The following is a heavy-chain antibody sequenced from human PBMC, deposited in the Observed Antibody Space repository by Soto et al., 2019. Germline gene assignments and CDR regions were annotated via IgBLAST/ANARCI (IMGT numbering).Heavy chain of an antibody. CDR2: INAGNGNT. Sequence: AASVEVSCKASGYTFTTYAKDWVRQAPGQRLEWMGWINAGNGNTKYSQKFLGRVTITRDTSASTAYMELSSLRSEDTAVYYCARARATIAAAAIFDCWGQGTLVPVSS. V-gene: IGHV1-3*01. D-gene: IGHD6-13*01. CDR3: ARARATIAAAAIFDC. J-gene: IGHJ4*02. CDR1: GYTFTTYA.